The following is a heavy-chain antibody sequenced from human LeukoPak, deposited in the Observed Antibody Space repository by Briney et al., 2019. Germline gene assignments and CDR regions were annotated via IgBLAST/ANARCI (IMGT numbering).Heavy chain of an antibody. CDR2: IIPIFGTA. Sequence: SVKVSCKASGYTFTSYGTSWVRQAPGQGLEWMGGIIPIFGTANYAQKFQGRVTITADESTSTAYMELSSLRSEDTAVYYCARRMYYYGSGSYYDYWGQGTLVTVSS. CDR3: ARRMYYYGSGSYYDY. D-gene: IGHD3-10*01. CDR1: GYTFTSYG. J-gene: IGHJ4*02. V-gene: IGHV1-69*13.